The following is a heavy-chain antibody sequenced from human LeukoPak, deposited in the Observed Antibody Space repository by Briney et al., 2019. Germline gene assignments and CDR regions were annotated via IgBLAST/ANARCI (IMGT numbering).Heavy chain of an antibody. CDR1: GFTFSSYS. CDR3: ARARGSYYGSGSYNDYYYYMDV. V-gene: IGHV3-21*01. CDR2: ISSLSNYI. D-gene: IGHD3-10*01. J-gene: IGHJ6*03. Sequence: GGSLRLSCAASGFTFSSYSMNWVRQAPGKGLEWVSSISSLSNYIYYEDSVKGRFTISRDNAKNSLYLQMNSLRAEDTAVYYCARARGSYYGSGSYNDYYYYMDVWGKGTTVTVSS.